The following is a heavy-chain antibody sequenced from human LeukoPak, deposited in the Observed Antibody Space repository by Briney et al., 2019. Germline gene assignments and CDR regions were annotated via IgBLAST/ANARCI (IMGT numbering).Heavy chain of an antibody. Sequence: GGSLRLPCAASGFTFSSYGMHWVRQAPGKGLEWVAVISYDGSNKYYADSVKGRFTISRDNSKNTLYLQMNSLRAEDTAVYYCATYYYDSSGSSFDYWGQGTLVTVSS. CDR2: ISYDGSNK. D-gene: IGHD3-22*01. J-gene: IGHJ4*02. CDR3: ATYYYDSSGSSFDY. CDR1: GFTFSSYG. V-gene: IGHV3-30*03.